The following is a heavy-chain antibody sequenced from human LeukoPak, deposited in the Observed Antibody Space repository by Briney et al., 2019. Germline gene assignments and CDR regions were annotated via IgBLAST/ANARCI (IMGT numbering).Heavy chain of an antibody. V-gene: IGHV4-59*08. Sequence: SETLSLTCTVSGGSISNYYWSWIRHPPRQGLEWIGYIYYSGSTNYNPSLTSRVTISVDTSKNQFSLKLNSMIAADTAVYYCARAYSSSWYLNWFDPWGQGTLVTVSS. CDR2: IYYSGST. CDR3: ARAYSSSWYLNWFDP. J-gene: IGHJ5*02. CDR1: GGSISNYY. D-gene: IGHD6-13*01.